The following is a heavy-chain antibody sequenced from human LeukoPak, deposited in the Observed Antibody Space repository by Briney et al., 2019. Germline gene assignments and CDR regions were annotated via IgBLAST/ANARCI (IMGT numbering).Heavy chain of an antibody. Sequence: GGSLRLSCAASGFTFSSYAMSWVRQAPGKGLEWVSAISGSGGSTYYADSVKGRFTISRDNSKNTLYLQMNSLRAEDTAVYYCAMAPHQFWSGYYTGLGYFDYWGQGTLVTVSS. CDR2: ISGSGGST. D-gene: IGHD3-3*01. V-gene: IGHV3-23*01. CDR3: AMAPHQFWSGYYTGLGYFDY. CDR1: GFTFSSYA. J-gene: IGHJ4*02.